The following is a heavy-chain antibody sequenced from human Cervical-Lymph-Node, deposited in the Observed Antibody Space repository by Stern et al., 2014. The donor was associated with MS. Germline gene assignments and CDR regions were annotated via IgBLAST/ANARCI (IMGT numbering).Heavy chain of an antibody. D-gene: IGHD2-15*01. J-gene: IGHJ3*02. CDR1: VYTFTIYV. Sequence: QVQLVQSGAEVKNPFSSVKVSCKSSVYTFTIYVIIFFLQAPGQGLEWMGCIISYNVNTNYAQKLQGRVTMTTDTSTSTAYMELRSLRSDDTAVYYCARGLLGSENAFDIWGQGTMVTVSS. V-gene: IGHV1-18*01. CDR2: IISYNVNT. CDR3: ARGLLGSENAFDI.